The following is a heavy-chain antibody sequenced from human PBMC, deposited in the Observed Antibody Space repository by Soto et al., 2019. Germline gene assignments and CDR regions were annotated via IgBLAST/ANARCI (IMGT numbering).Heavy chain of an antibody. CDR2: IYYSGST. Sequence: SETLSLTCSVSGGSITNGAYYWSWIRQHPGKGLEWIGYIYYSGSTYYNPSLKSRVTISMDTSKNQFSLKLSSVTAADTAVYYCARTIVVVPAAIPGRVDYWGQGTQVTVSS. CDR3: ARTIVVVPAAIPGRVDY. D-gene: IGHD2-2*02. V-gene: IGHV4-31*03. J-gene: IGHJ4*02. CDR1: GGSITNGAYY.